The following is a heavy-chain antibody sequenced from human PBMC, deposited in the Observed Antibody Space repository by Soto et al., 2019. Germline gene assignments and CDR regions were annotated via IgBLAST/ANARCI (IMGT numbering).Heavy chain of an antibody. CDR3: ARQEPNILTGYYLDY. D-gene: IGHD3-9*01. CDR2: IYHSGST. V-gene: IGHV4-30-2*01. Sequence: SETLSLTCAVSGGSISSGGYSWSWIRQPPGKGLECIGYIYHSGSTYYNPSLKSRVTISVDRSKNQFSLKLSSVTAADTAVYYCARQEPNILTGYYLDYWGQGTLVTVSS. J-gene: IGHJ4*02. CDR1: GGSISSGGYS.